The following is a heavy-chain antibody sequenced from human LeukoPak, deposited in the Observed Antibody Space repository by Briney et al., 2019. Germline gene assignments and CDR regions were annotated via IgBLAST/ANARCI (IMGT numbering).Heavy chain of an antibody. V-gene: IGHV3-21*01. Sequence: GGSLRLSCAASGFTFSSYWMSWVRQAPGKGLEWVSYISSSSNFISYGDSMRGRFTISRDNAQNSLYLQMNSLRAEDTAVYYCARIPYSSSSGAFDIWGQGTMVTVSS. CDR3: ARIPYSSSSGAFDI. CDR2: ISSSSNFI. D-gene: IGHD6-13*01. J-gene: IGHJ3*02. CDR1: GFTFSSYW.